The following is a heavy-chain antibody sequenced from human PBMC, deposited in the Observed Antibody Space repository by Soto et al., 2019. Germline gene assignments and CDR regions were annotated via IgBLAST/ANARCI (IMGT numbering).Heavy chain of an antibody. D-gene: IGHD2-2*01. V-gene: IGHV3-23*01. Sequence: GGSLRLSCAASGFTFSSYAMSGVRQAPGKGLEWVSAISGSGGSTYYADSVKGRFTISRDNSKNTLYLQMNSLRAEDTAVYYCAKVDQEYPLLWDYFDYWGQGTLVTVSS. CDR2: ISGSGGST. J-gene: IGHJ4*02. CDR3: AKVDQEYPLLWDYFDY. CDR1: GFTFSSYA.